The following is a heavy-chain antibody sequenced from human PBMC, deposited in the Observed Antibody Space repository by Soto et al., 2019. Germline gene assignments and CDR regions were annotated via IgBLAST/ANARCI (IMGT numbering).Heavy chain of an antibody. V-gene: IGHV1-24*01. Sequence: ASVKVSCKVSGYTLTELSMPWVRQAPGKGLEWMGGFDPEDGETIYAQKFQGRVTMTEDTSTDTAYMELSSLRSEDTAVYYCATDAVAAQTSNWFDPWGQGTLVTAPQ. J-gene: IGHJ5*02. CDR2: FDPEDGET. CDR3: ATDAVAAQTSNWFDP. CDR1: GYTLTELS. D-gene: IGHD2-15*01.